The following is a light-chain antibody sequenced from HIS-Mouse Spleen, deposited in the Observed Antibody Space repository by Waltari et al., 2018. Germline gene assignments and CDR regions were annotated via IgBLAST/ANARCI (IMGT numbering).Light chain of an antibody. Sequence: SYELTQPPSVSVSPGPTASITCSGDKWGDKYACWYQQKPGQSPVLVIYQDSKRPSGIPERFSGSNSGNTATLTISGTQAMDEADYYCQAWDSSTAVFGGGTKLTVL. V-gene: IGLV3-1*01. CDR3: QAWDSSTAV. CDR2: QDS. J-gene: IGLJ2*01. CDR1: KWGDKY.